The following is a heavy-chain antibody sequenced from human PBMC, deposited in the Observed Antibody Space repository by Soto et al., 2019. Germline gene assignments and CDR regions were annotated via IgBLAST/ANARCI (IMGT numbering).Heavy chain of an antibody. D-gene: IGHD3-3*01. CDR2: ISTSGTST. Sequence: QTHLVESGGGLVKPGGSLRLSCEASGFTFSNHYMAWIRQAPGKGLEWGSYISTSGTSTFYADSVKGRFTISRDNAKDSLFLQMNSLRVDDTAVYFCARDGVLFRAGFDSWGQGTLVTVAS. V-gene: IGHV3-11*01. CDR1: GFTFSNHY. J-gene: IGHJ4*02. CDR3: ARDGVLFRAGFDS.